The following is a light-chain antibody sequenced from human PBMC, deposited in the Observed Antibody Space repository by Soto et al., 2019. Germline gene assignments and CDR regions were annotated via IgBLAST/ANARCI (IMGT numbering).Light chain of an antibody. CDR3: QQHLGRHT. V-gene: IGKV3-11*01. J-gene: IGKJ1*01. CDR1: QSVNAY. CDR2: DAS. Sequence: VLTQSPVTLSLSPGERATLSCRASQSVNAYLAWYQQKPGQAPRLLICDASVRATGIPARFSGSGSGTDFTLTISSVEPEDSAVYYCQQHLGRHTFGQGTKVDIK.